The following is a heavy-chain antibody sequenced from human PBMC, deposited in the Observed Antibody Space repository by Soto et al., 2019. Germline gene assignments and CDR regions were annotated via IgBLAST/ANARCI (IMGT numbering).Heavy chain of an antibody. Sequence: QVQLVQSGAEVKKPGASVKVSCKASGYTFTSYAMHWVRQAPGQRLEWMGWINAGNGNTKYSQKFQGRVTITRDTSASTAYMELSSLISEDTAVYYCARDLGAYDSSGYYYGQFGPWGQGTLVTVSS. CDR3: ARDLGAYDSSGYYYGQFGP. D-gene: IGHD3-22*01. CDR2: INAGNGNT. V-gene: IGHV1-3*01. J-gene: IGHJ5*02. CDR1: GYTFTSYA.